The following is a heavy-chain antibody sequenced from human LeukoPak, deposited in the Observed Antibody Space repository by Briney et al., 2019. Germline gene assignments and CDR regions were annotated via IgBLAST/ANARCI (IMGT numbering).Heavy chain of an antibody. V-gene: IGHV3-21*04. Sequence: GGSLRLSCAASGFTFSSYSMNWVRQAPGKGLEWVSSISDSSSYIYYADSVKGRFTISRDNAKSSLYLQMNSLRADDTAVYYCARDGSGWFPYNWFDPWGQGTLVTVSS. CDR2: ISDSSSYI. J-gene: IGHJ5*02. D-gene: IGHD6-19*01. CDR3: ARDGSGWFPYNWFDP. CDR1: GFTFSSYS.